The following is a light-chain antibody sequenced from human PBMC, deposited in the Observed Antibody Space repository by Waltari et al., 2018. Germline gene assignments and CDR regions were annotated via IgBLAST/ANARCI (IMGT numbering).Light chain of an antibody. CDR1: SSDVGGYNS. J-gene: IGLJ2*01. CDR3: SSYAGSNNLV. CDR2: EVS. V-gene: IGLV2-8*01. Sequence: QSALTQPPSASGSPGQSVTISCTGTSSDVGGYNSASWYQQHPGKAPKLMIYEVSKRPSGVPDRLSASKSGNTASLTVSGLQAEDEADYYCSSYAGSNNLVFGGGTKLTVL.